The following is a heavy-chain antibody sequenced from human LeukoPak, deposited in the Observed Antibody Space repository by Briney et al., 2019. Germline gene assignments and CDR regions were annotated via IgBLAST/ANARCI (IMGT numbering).Heavy chain of an antibody. J-gene: IGHJ3*02. CDR3: AREALKLNSSGWYESGFDI. Sequence: GESLKISCKGSGYSFTSYWIGWVRQMPGEGLEWMGIIYPGDSDTRYSPSFQGQVTISADKSISTAYLQWSSLKASDTAMYYCAREALKLNSSGWYESGFDIWGQGTMVTVSS. CDR1: GYSFTSYW. D-gene: IGHD6-19*01. CDR2: IYPGDSDT. V-gene: IGHV5-51*01.